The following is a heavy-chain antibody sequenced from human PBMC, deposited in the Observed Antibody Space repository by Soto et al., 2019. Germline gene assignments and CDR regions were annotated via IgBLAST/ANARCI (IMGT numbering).Heavy chain of an antibody. D-gene: IGHD3-10*01. CDR2: IIPIFGTA. J-gene: IGHJ6*02. Sequence: EASVKVSCKASGGTFSSYAISWVRQAPGQGLEWMGGIIPIFGTANYAQKFQGRVTITADESTSTAYMELSSLRSEDTAVYYCARGYGTMVRGVTRYYYYGMDVWGQGTTVTVSS. CDR3: ARGYGTMVRGVTRYYYYGMDV. V-gene: IGHV1-69*13. CDR1: GGTFSSYA.